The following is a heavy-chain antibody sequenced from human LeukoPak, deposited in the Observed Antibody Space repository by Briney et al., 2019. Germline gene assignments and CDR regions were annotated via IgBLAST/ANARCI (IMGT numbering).Heavy chain of an antibody. CDR1: GFTFSSYG. Sequence: GGSLRLSCAASGFTFSSYGMHWVRQAPGKGLEWVAFIRYDGGNKYYADSVKGRFTISRDNSKNTLYLQMNSLRAEDTAVYYCAKDYYDFWSGYYPDYWGQGTLVTVSS. D-gene: IGHD3-3*01. CDR3: AKDYYDFWSGYYPDY. J-gene: IGHJ4*02. V-gene: IGHV3-30*02. CDR2: IRYDGGNK.